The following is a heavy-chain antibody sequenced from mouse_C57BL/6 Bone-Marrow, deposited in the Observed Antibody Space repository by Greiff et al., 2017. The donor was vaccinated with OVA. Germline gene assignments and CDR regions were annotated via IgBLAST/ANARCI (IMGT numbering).Heavy chain of an antibody. D-gene: IGHD1-1*01. CDR3: ARPGSSPHWYFDV. J-gene: IGHJ1*03. Sequence: QVQLQQPGAELVKPGASVKLSCKASGYTFTSYWMQWVKQRPGQGLEWIGEIDPSDSYTNYNQTFKGKATLTVDTSSSTAYMQLSSLTSEDSAVYDCARPGSSPHWYFDVWGTGTTVTVSS. CDR2: IDPSDSYT. V-gene: IGHV1-50*01. CDR1: GYTFTSYW.